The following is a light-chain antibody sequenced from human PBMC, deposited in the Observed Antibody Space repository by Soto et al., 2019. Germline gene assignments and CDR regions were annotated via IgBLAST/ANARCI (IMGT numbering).Light chain of an antibody. J-gene: IGKJ4*01. Sequence: DIVMTQSPDSLAVSLGERATINCKSSQSVLYSPNNKNSLAWYQQKPGQPPKLLIYWVSTRESGVPDRFSGSGSGTDFPLTISSLQAEDVAVYYCQQYYGSPTFGGGTKVEIK. CDR1: QSVLYSPNNKNS. V-gene: IGKV4-1*01. CDR3: QQYYGSPT. CDR2: WVS.